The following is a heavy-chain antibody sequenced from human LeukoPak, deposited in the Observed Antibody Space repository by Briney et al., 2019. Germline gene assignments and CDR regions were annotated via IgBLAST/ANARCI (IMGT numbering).Heavy chain of an antibody. CDR1: GYTLTELS. V-gene: IGHV1-24*01. Sequence: GASVKVSCKVSGYTLTELSMHWVRQAPGKGLEWMGGFDPEDGETIYAQKFQGRVTMTRDTSTSTVYMELSSLRSEDTAVYYCARGLLYYLDYWGQGTLVTVSS. CDR3: ARGLLYYLDY. J-gene: IGHJ4*02. D-gene: IGHD2/OR15-2a*01. CDR2: FDPEDGET.